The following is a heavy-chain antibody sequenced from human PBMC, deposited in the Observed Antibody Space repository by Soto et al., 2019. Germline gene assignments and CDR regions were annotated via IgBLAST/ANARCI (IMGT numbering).Heavy chain of an antibody. D-gene: IGHD3-22*01. CDR1: GLTFSDHW. V-gene: IGHV3-7*03. CDR3: DSRPSDTYYLGLFDY. CDR2: INQHGTGQ. J-gene: IGHJ4*02. Sequence: GGSLRLSCAASGLTFSDHWMTWVRQVPGKGLEWVANINQHGTGQSYVDSVRGRFTISRDNTKNSMYLQMNSLRGEDSAIYFCDSRPSDTYYLGLFDYWGQGALVTVYS.